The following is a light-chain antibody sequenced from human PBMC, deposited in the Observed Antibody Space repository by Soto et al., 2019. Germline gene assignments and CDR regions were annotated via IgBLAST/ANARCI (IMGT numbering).Light chain of an antibody. CDR3: SSYTSSFTRV. J-gene: IGLJ1*01. CDR1: SSDVGGYNY. V-gene: IGLV2-14*01. CDR2: DVS. Sequence: QSVLTQPASVSGSPGQSITVSCTGTSSDVGGYNYVSWYQQLPGKAPKLVIYDVSNRPSGVSNRFSGSKSGNTAPLIISGLQAEDEADYYCSSYTSSFTRVFGTGTKVTVL.